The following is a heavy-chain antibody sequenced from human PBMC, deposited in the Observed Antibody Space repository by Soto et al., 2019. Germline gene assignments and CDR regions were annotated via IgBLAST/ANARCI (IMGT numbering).Heavy chain of an antibody. J-gene: IGHJ4*02. Sequence: GGSLRLSCAASGFTFSDYYMSWIRQAPGKGLEWVSYISSGGGTIFYADSVKGRFTVSRDNAKSSLYLQMNSLRAEDTAVYYCARAPTTVTTAYYFDYWGQGTLVTVSS. D-gene: IGHD4-17*01. V-gene: IGHV3-11*04. CDR1: GFTFSDYY. CDR2: ISSGGGTI. CDR3: ARAPTTVTTAYYFDY.